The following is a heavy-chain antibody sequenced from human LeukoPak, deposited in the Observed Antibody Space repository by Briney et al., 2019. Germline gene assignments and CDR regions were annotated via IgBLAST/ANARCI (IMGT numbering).Heavy chain of an antibody. D-gene: IGHD2-2*01. J-gene: IGHJ6*04. CDR2: IYYSGST. V-gene: IGHV4-59*01. CDR1: GGSISSYY. Sequence: SETLSLTCTVSGGSISSYYWSWIRQPPGKGLEWVGYIYYSGSTNYNPSLKSRVTISVDTSKNQFSLKLSSVTAADTAVYYCARDRVPEDIVVVPAAMRPSDYYYYYGMDVWGKGTTVTVSS. CDR3: ARDRVPEDIVVVPAAMRPSDYYYYYGMDV.